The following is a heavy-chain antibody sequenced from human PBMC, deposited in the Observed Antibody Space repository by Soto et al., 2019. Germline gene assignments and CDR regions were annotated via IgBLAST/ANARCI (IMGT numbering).Heavy chain of an antibody. CDR1: GFTFSSYA. D-gene: IGHD2-8*01. V-gene: IGHV3-23*01. Sequence: GGSLRLSCAASGFTFSSYAMSWVRQAPGKGLEWVSAISGSGGSTYYADSVKGRFTISRDNSKNTLYLQMNSLRAEDTAVYYCAKLGCTNGVCWGYYYYYYMDVWGKGTTVTVSS. CDR2: ISGSGGST. CDR3: AKLGCTNGVCWGYYYYYYMDV. J-gene: IGHJ6*03.